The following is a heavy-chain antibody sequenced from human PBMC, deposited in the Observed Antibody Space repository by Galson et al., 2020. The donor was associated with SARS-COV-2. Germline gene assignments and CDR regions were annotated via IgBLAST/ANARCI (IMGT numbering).Heavy chain of an antibody. V-gene: IGHV2-5*01. Sequence: SGPTLVKPTQTLTLTCTFSGFSLSSTGVGVGWIRQPPGKALEWLALIYWNDDKRYSPSLKSRLTITKDTSKNQVVLTMTNMDPVDTATYYCAHSPPPPQYTTGTTRRCDYWGQGTLVTVSS. CDR2: IYWNDDK. CDR3: AHSPPPPQYTTGTTRRCDY. J-gene: IGHJ4*02. D-gene: IGHD1-1*01. CDR1: GFSLSSTGVG.